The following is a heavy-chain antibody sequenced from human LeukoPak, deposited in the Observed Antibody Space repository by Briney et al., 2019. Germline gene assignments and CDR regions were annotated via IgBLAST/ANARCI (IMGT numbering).Heavy chain of an antibody. CDR1: GGSFSGYY. J-gene: IGHJ3*02. CDR3: AREMYYDILTGYSNAFDI. D-gene: IGHD3-9*01. V-gene: IGHV4-34*01. CDR2: INHSGST. Sequence: SETLSLTCAVYGGSFSGYYWSWIRQPPGKGLEWIGEINHSGSTNYNPSLKSRVTISVDTSKNQFSLKLSSVTAADTAVYYCAREMYYDILTGYSNAFDIWGQGTMVTVSS.